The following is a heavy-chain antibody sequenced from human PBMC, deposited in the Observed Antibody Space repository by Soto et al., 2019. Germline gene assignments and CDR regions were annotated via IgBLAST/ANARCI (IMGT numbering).Heavy chain of an antibody. Sequence: DVQLWESGGGLVQPGGSLRLSCAASGFSFGSYALSWVRQAPGKGLEWVSTISGSDGKTFYEDAVKGRFSISRDTSQNTLYLQMNSLRADDTAIYYCARWSYLDYWGQGTRVTVSS. D-gene: IGHD3-3*01. V-gene: IGHV3-23*01. CDR1: GFSFGSYA. J-gene: IGHJ4*02. CDR2: ISGSDGKT. CDR3: ARWSYLDY.